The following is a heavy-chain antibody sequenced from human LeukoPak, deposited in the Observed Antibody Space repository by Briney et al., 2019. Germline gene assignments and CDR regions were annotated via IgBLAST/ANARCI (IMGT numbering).Heavy chain of an antibody. V-gene: IGHV3-23*01. CDR1: GFTFNSYA. D-gene: IGHD6-19*01. CDR3: ARDPHSYSSGWYYFDL. Sequence: PGGSLRLSCAASGFTFNSYAMSWVRQAPGKGLEWVPAISGSGGGTYYADSVKGRFTISRDNSKNTLYLQMNTLRVEDTAVYYCARDPHSYSSGWYYFDLWGQGTLVAVSS. CDR2: ISGSGGGT. J-gene: IGHJ4*02.